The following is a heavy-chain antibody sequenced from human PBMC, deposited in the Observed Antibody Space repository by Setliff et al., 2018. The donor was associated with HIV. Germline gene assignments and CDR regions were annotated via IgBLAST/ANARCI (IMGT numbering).Heavy chain of an antibody. CDR2: IWYDGSNK. J-gene: IGHJ6*03. CDR1: GFTFSSYG. CDR3: ARDRVVAAAYYYYYMDV. Sequence: GSLRLSCAASGFTFSSYGMHWVRQAPGKGLEWVAVIWYDGSNKYYADSVKGRFTISRDNSKNTLYLQMNSLRAEDTAVYYCARDRVVAAAYYYYYMDVWGKGTTVTVSS. D-gene: IGHD2-15*01. V-gene: IGHV3-33*01.